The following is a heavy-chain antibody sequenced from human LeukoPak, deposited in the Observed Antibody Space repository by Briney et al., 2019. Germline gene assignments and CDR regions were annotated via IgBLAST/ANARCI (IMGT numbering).Heavy chain of an antibody. Sequence: SETLSLTCTVSGGSISSYYWSWIRQPPGKGLEWIGYIYYSGSTNYNPSLKSRVTISVDTSKNQFSLKLSSVTAADTAVYYCARDEASYYDFWSGPEHNWFDPWGQGTLVTVSS. J-gene: IGHJ5*02. V-gene: IGHV4-59*12. CDR3: ARDEASYYDFWSGPEHNWFDP. CDR1: GGSISSYY. CDR2: IYYSGST. D-gene: IGHD3-3*01.